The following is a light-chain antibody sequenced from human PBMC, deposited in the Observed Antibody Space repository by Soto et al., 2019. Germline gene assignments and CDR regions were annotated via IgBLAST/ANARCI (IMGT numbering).Light chain of an antibody. CDR1: SSNIGGNS. J-gene: IGLJ1*01. V-gene: IGLV1-51*01. CDR3: GSWDSSLSAYV. Sequence: QSVLTQPPSVSGAPGQKFTISCSGSSSNIGGNSVSWYQQLPGTAPKLLIYDDNKRPSGIPDRFSGSKSGTSATLGITGFQTGDEADYYCGSWDSSLSAYVFGTGTKVTV. CDR2: DDN.